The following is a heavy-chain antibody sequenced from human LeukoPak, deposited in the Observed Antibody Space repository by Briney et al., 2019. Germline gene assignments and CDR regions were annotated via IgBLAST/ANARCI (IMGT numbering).Heavy chain of an antibody. Sequence: GGSLRLSCAASGFTFSSYSMNWVRQAPGKGLGWVSSISSSSSYIYYADSVKGRFTISGDNAKNSLYLQMNSLRAEDTAVYYCARVRGGKPNWFDPWGQGTLVTVSS. D-gene: IGHD4-23*01. CDR3: ARVRGGKPNWFDP. J-gene: IGHJ5*02. CDR2: ISSSSSYI. CDR1: GFTFSSYS. V-gene: IGHV3-21*01.